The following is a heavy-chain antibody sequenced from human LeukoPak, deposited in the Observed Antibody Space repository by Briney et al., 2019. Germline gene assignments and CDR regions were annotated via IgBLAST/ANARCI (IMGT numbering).Heavy chain of an antibody. D-gene: IGHD3-10*01. V-gene: IGHV1-8*01. CDR2: MNPNSGNT. Sequence: VASVKVSCKASGYTFTSYDINWVRQATGQGLEWMGWMNPNSGNTGYAQKFQGRVTMTRNTSISTAYLQWSSLKASDTAMYYCACYGSGSYQFDYWGQGTLVTVSS. CDR3: ACYGSGSYQFDY. CDR1: GYTFTSYD. J-gene: IGHJ4*02.